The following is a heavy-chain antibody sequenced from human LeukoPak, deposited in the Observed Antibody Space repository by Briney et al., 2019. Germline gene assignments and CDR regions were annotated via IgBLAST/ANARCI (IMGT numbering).Heavy chain of an antibody. D-gene: IGHD1-26*01. CDR3: ARELTTLGSYFDY. CDR1: GGSISSYY. Sequence: SETLSLTCTVSGGSISSYYWSWIRQPPGKGLEWIGYIYYSGSTNYNPSHKSRVTISVDTSKNQFSLKLSSVTAADTAVYYCARELTTLGSYFDYWGQGTLVTVSS. V-gene: IGHV4-59*01. J-gene: IGHJ4*02. CDR2: IYYSGST.